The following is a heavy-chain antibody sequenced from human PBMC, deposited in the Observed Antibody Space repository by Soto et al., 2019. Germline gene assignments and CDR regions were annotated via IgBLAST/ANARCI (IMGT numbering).Heavy chain of an antibody. CDR3: ASALYDYDILTGYPGEYYYGMDV. CDR2: INPSGGST. D-gene: IGHD3-9*01. J-gene: IGHJ6*02. Sequence: ASVKVSCKASGYTFTSYYMHWVRQAPGQGLEWMGIINPSGGSTSYAQKFQGRVTMTRDTSTSTVYMELSSLRSEDTAVYYCASALYDYDILTGYPGEYYYGMDVWGQGTTVTVSS. V-gene: IGHV1-46*03. CDR1: GYTFTSYY.